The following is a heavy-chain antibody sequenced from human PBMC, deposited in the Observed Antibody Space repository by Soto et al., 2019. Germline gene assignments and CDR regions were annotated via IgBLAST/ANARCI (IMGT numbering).Heavy chain of an antibody. D-gene: IGHD3-16*01. CDR1: GYTFTRYG. V-gene: IGHV1-18*01. J-gene: IGHJ6*02. CDR3: AMVDVYVTPSPQDV. CDR2: INTYNGNT. Sequence: QVQLVQSGAEVKNPGASVKVSCMASGYTFTRYGIGWARQAPGQGLEWMGWINTYNGNTNYAQNVQGRVTLTTDTSTSTAYMERRSLRSNDTAIYYCAMVDVYVTPSPQDVWGQGTTVIVSS.